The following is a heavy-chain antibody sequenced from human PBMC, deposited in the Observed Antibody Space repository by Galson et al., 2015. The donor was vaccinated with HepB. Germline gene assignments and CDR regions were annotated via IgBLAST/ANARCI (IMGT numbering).Heavy chain of an antibody. Sequence: SLRLSCAASGFTVSSNYMSWVRQAPGKGLEWVSVIYSGGSTYYADSVKGRFTISRHNSKNTLYLQMNSLRAEDTAVYYCASVLRYFDPYGMDVWGQGTTVTVSS. CDR2: IYSGGST. V-gene: IGHV3-53*04. D-gene: IGHD3-9*01. J-gene: IGHJ6*02. CDR3: ASVLRYFDPYGMDV. CDR1: GFTVSSNY.